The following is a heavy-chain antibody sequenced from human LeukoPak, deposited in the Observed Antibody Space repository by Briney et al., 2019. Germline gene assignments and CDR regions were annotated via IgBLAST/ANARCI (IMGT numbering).Heavy chain of an antibody. Sequence: PGGSLRLSCAASGFTLSGYFMSWVRQAPGEGLEWVASIKGDGSEKYYVDSVKGRFTISRDNAKNSLYLRMNSLGAEDTAVYYCARDRGWRSSGYYLYYFDFWGQGTLVTVSS. CDR3: ARDRGWRSSGYYLYYFDF. D-gene: IGHD3-22*01. CDR2: IKGDGSEK. CDR1: GFTLSGYF. V-gene: IGHV3-7*01. J-gene: IGHJ4*02.